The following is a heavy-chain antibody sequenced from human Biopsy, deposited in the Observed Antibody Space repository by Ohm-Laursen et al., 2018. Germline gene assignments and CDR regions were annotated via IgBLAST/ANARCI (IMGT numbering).Heavy chain of an antibody. J-gene: IGHJ1*01. V-gene: IGHV1-69*06. CDR1: GGTFSNYG. CDR2: NIPILGTG. CDR3: ATKLTGYFHH. Sequence: SVKVSCKAPGGTFSNYGVNWVRQAPGQGLEWLGGNIPILGTGNYAQKLQDRVTVAADTSTSTATMELGSLRSDDTAVYYCATKLTGYFHHWGQGTLVIVSS. D-gene: IGHD3-9*01.